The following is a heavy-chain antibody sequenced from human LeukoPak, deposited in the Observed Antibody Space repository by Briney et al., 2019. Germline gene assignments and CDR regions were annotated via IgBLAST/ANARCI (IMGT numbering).Heavy chain of an antibody. CDR2: SSSGGENT. CDR1: GFTFSIYG. J-gene: IGHJ4*02. V-gene: IGHV3-23*01. D-gene: IGHD3-22*01. Sequence: GGSLRLSCAASGFTFSIYGMSWVRQAPGKGLEWVSGSSSGGENTYYADSVEGRFTISRDNSKNSLYLQMNSLRAEDTAVYYCAKDLISTNYYDSSGYYLDYWGQGTLVTVSS. CDR3: AKDLISTNYYDSSGYYLDY.